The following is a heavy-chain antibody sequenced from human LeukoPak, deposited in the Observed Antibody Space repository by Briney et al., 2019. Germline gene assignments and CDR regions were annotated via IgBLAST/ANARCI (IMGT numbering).Heavy chain of an antibody. Sequence: GGSLRLSCAASGFAFSIYAMSWVRQAPGKGLEWVSAISGSGGSTYYADSVKGRFTISRDNSKNTLYLQMNSLRAEDTAVYYCAKSPAAAATGYWGQGTLVTVSS. D-gene: IGHD6-13*01. J-gene: IGHJ4*02. CDR1: GFAFSIYA. V-gene: IGHV3-23*01. CDR2: ISGSGGST. CDR3: AKSPAAAATGY.